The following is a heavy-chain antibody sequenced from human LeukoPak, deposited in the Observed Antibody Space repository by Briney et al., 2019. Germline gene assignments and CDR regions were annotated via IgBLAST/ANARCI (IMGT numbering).Heavy chain of an antibody. Sequence: QTGGSLRLSCAASGFIFNNYAISWVRQAPGKGLEWVSDITTSGTSTYYADSVKGRFTISRDNSKNTLYLQLNSLRAEDTAVYYCAKDSSSNWYDYWGQGTLVTVSS. V-gene: IGHV3-23*01. CDR3: AKDSSSNWYDY. CDR2: ITTSGTST. CDR1: GFIFNNYA. J-gene: IGHJ5*01. D-gene: IGHD6-13*01.